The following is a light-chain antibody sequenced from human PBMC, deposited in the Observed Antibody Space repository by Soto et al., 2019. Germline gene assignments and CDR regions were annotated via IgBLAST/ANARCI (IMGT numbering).Light chain of an antibody. J-gene: IGLJ3*02. V-gene: IGLV2-14*03. Sequence: QSVLTQPASVSGSAGQSITISCTGTSSDVGAYSYVSWYQHHPGKAPKLMIYDVSNRPSGVSNRFSASKSGNTASLTISGLQAEDEADYYCSSYRSSGSLVFGGGTKLTVL. CDR1: SSDVGAYSY. CDR2: DVS. CDR3: SSYRSSGSLV.